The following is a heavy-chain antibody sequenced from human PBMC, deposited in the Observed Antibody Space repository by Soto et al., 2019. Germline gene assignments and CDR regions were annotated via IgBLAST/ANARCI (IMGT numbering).Heavy chain of an antibody. J-gene: IGHJ4*02. Sequence: GGPLRLSCPASGFTLGIYVMTGFRQAPGKGLEWVGFIRTKAYGRTTEYAASVKGRFTISRDDSKSIAYLQMNSLKTEDTAVYYCTRGTDYDFWSGYYTGIPYFDYWGQGTLVTVSS. V-gene: IGHV3-49*03. CDR2: IRTKAYGRTT. CDR3: TRGTDYDFWSGYYTGIPYFDY. CDR1: GFTLGIYV. D-gene: IGHD3-3*01.